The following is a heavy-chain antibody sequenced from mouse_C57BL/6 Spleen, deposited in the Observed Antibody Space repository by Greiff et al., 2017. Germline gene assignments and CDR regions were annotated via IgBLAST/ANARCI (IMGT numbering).Heavy chain of an antibody. CDR3: ARSLYYCPDY. D-gene: IGHD2-1*01. V-gene: IGHV1-82*01. CDR2: IYPGDGDT. CDR1: GYAFSSSW. Sequence: QVQLQQSGPELVKPGASVKISCKASGYAFSSSWMNWVKQRPGKGLEWIGRIYPGDGDTNYNGKFKGKATLTADKSSSTAYMPLSSLTSDDSAVYFCARSLYYCPDYWGQGTTLTVSS. J-gene: IGHJ2*01.